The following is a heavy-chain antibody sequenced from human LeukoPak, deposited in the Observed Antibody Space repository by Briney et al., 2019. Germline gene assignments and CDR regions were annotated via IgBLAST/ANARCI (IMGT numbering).Heavy chain of an antibody. CDR3: VRRPEAGDS. J-gene: IGHJ5*01. D-gene: IGHD6-13*01. V-gene: IGHV3-11*03. CDR2: ISFSSSYT. CDR1: GFTFSDYC. Sequence: PGGSLRLSGAASGFTFSDYCMTWIRQAPGKGLERISYISFSSSYTNYADSVKGRFTISRDNAKRSLYLQMNNLRAEDTAVYYCVRRPEAGDSWGQGTLVTVSS.